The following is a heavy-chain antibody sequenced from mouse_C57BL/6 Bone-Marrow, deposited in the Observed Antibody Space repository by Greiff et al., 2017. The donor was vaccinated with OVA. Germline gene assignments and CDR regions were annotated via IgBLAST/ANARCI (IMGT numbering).Heavy chain of an antibody. CDR1: GYTFTNYW. V-gene: IGHV1-63*01. D-gene: IGHD2-3*01. J-gene: IGHJ4*01. Sequence: SGAELVRPGTSVKMSCKASGYTFTNYWIGWAKQRPGHGLEWIGDIYPGGGYTNYNEKFKGKATLTADKSSSTAYMQFSSLTSEDSAIYYCARRLLQAMDYWGQGTSVTVSS. CDR3: ARRLLQAMDY. CDR2: IYPGGGYT.